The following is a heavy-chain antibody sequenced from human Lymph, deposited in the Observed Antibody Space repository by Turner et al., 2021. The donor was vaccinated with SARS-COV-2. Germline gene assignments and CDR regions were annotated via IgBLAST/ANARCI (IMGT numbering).Heavy chain of an antibody. CDR1: GFTFSSYA. D-gene: IGHD3-3*01. J-gene: IGHJ6*02. CDR3: AKVRSIFGVVIGGMDV. CDR2: ISYDGSNK. Sequence: QVQLVESGGAVVQPGRSLRLSCAASGFTFSSYAMHWVRQAPGKGMEWVTVISYDGSNKYYADSVKGRFTISRDNSKNTLYLQMNSLRAEDTAVYYCAKVRSIFGVVIGGMDVWGQGTTVTVSS. V-gene: IGHV3-30*18.